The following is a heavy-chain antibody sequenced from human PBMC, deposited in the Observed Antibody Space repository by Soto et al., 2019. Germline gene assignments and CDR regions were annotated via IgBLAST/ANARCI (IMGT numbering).Heavy chain of an antibody. V-gene: IGHV3-30*18. CDR1: GFTFSSYG. D-gene: IGHD6-6*01. CDR2: ISYDGSNK. J-gene: IGHJ4*02. Sequence: QVQLVESGGGVVQPGRSLRLSCAASGFTFSSYGMHWVRQAPGKGLEWVAVISYDGSNKYYADSVKGRFTISRDNSKNTLYLQMNSLRAEDTAVYYCAKPYSSSFPNWGLGTLVTVSS. CDR3: AKPYSSSFPN.